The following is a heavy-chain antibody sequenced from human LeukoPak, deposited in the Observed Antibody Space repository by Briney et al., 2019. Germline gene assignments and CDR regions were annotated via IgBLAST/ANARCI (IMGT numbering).Heavy chain of an antibody. CDR1: GFTFSGYT. V-gene: IGHV3-30-3*01. J-gene: IGHJ6*02. CDR3: AKEWGATTLYYYGMDV. D-gene: IGHD1-26*01. CDR2: ISHDGITK. Sequence: GGSLRLSCAASGFTFSGYTMHWVRQAPGKGLEWVAVISHDGITKYYADSVKGRFTISRDNSKNTLYLQMNSLRAEDTAVYYCAKEWGATTLYYYGMDVWGQGTTVTVSS.